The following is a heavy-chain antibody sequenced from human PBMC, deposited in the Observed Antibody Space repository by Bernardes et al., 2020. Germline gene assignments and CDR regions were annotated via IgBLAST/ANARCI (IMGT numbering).Heavy chain of an antibody. Sequence: ASVKVSCKASGYTFTSYDINWVRQATGQGLEWMGWMNPNSGNTGYAQKFQGRVTMTRNTSISTAYMELSSLRSEDTAVYYCAGGRYPLAVAGKRYFDLWGPTTLVTVSS. J-gene: IGHJ2*01. V-gene: IGHV1-8*01. CDR1: GYTFTSYD. CDR3: AGGRYPLAVAGKRYFDL. D-gene: IGHD6-19*01. CDR2: MNPNSGNT.